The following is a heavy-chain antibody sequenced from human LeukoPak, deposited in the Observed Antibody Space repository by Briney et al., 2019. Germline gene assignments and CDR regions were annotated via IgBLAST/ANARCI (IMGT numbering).Heavy chain of an antibody. CDR1: GFSLNTGGVG. CDR3: VHDIPGREGFQH. V-gene: IGHV2-5*01. D-gene: IGHD2-2*01. J-gene: IGHJ1*01. CDR2: IYGNDDK. Sequence: SGPTLVKPTQTLTLTCTFSGFSLNTGGVGVAWNRQPPGKALEWLALIYGNDDKRYSPSLKSRLTIRKDTSENRVVLTMTDMDPVDTATYYCVHDIPGREGFQHWGQGTLVTVSS.